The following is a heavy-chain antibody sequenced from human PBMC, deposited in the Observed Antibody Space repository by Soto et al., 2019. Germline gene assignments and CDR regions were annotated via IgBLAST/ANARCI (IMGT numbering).Heavy chain of an antibody. CDR1: GFFFSSYT. CDR2: FSATSENT. CDR3: AKARDQQWVRLPFDY. D-gene: IGHD6-19*01. Sequence: EVQLLESGGGLVQPGGSLRLSCVGSGFFFSSYTMTWVRQAPGKGLEWVSSFSATSENTYYADSVRGRFTVARDNSKNTLCRQMNSRTAEDTAMYYCAKARDQQWVRLPFDYWGQGILVIVSS. J-gene: IGHJ4*02. V-gene: IGHV3-23*01.